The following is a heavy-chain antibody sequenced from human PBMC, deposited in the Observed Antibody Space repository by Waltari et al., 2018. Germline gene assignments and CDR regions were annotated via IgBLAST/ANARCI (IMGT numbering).Heavy chain of an antibody. J-gene: IGHJ6*02. CDR3: ARVAPKTYRSPVPGRDYYYGMDV. Sequence: EVQLVESGGNLVQPGESLRLSCAASGFTFSRFWMQWVRQGQGKGLVWVSRINSDGTSIGYADSVKGRFTISRDNAKNTLYLQMKSLRDEDTGVYYCARVAPKTYRSPVPGRDYYYGMDVWGQGTTVTVSS. V-gene: IGHV3-74*01. CDR1: GFTFSRFW. CDR2: INSDGTSI. D-gene: IGHD6-19*01.